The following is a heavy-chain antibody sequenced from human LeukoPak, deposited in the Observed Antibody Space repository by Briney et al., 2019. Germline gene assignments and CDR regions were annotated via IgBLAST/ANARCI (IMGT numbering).Heavy chain of an antibody. CDR2: ISYDGSNK. CDR1: GFTFSSYA. J-gene: IGHJ4*02. D-gene: IGHD6-13*01. Sequence: PGVSLRLSCAASGFTFSSYAMHWVRQAPGKGLEWVAVISYDGSNKYYADSVKGRFTISRDNSKNTLYLQMNSLRAEDTAVYYCARAAAAKSLPEPFDYWGQGTLVTVSS. V-gene: IGHV3-30-3*01. CDR3: ARAAAAKSLPEPFDY.